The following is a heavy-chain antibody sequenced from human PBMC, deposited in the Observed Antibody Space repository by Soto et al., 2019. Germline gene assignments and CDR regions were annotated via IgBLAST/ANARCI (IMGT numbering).Heavy chain of an antibody. CDR3: AKKPPRSIQGWAFGMDV. D-gene: IGHD1-26*01. CDR1: GFSVTTNY. V-gene: IGHV3-53*02. Sequence: EVQLVETGGGLIQPGGSLRLSCLASGFSVTTNYIIWVRQPPGKGLEWVSTTFTGGSTHYADSVKGRFSISRDNSKNTVYLQMNNLRVEDTAVYYGAKKPPRSIQGWAFGMDVWGQGTTVSVSS. CDR2: TFTGGST. J-gene: IGHJ6*02.